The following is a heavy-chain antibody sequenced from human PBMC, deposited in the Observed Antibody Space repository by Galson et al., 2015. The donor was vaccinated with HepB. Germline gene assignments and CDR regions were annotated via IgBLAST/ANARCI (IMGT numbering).Heavy chain of an antibody. J-gene: IGHJ6*02. V-gene: IGHV1-8*01. D-gene: IGHD6-6*01. Sequence: SVKVSCKASGYTFTSYDINWVRQATGQGLEWMGWMNPNSGNTGYAQKFQGRVTMTRNTSISTAYMELSSLRSEDTAVYYCARGLGSSSIWYYCYGMDVWGQGTTVTVSS. CDR1: GYTFTSYD. CDR3: ARGLGSSSIWYYCYGMDV. CDR2: MNPNSGNT.